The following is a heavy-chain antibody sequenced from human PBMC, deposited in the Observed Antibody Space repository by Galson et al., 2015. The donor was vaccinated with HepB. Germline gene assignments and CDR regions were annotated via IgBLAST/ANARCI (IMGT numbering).Heavy chain of an antibody. V-gene: IGHV6-1*01. J-gene: IGHJ6*02. Sequence: CAISGDSVSRNGAAWNWIRQSPSRGLEWLGRTYYTSKWYNDYAISLKSRIIINPDTSRNGFSLQLNSVTPEDTAVYFCARGQPSYYAMDVWGQGTLVTVSS. CDR2: TYYTSKWYN. CDR3: ARGQPSYYAMDV. CDR1: GDSVSRNGAA.